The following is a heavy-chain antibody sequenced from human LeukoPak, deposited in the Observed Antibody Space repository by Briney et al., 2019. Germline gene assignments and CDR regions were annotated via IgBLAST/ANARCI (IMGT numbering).Heavy chain of an antibody. J-gene: IGHJ6*04. Sequence: SETLSLTCAVYGGSFSGYYWSWIRQPPGKGLEWIGEINHSGSTNYSPSLKSRVTISVDTSKNQFSLKLSSVTAADTAVYYCARGHRYYGMDVWGKGTTVTVSS. CDR1: GGSFSGYY. CDR2: INHSGST. V-gene: IGHV4-34*01. CDR3: ARGHRYYGMDV.